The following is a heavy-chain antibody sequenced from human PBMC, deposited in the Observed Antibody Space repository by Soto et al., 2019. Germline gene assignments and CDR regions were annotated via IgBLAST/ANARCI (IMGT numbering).Heavy chain of an antibody. CDR2: TYFRSKWYN. D-gene: IGHD6-19*01. CDR3: ARAPSYSSGWTFDS. V-gene: IGHV6-1*01. Sequence: SQTLSLTCAISGDSVSSNSAAWNWIRQSPSRGLEWLGRTYFRSKWYNDYAVSMKSRISVSPDTSKNQFSLQLNSVTPEDTAVYYCARAPSYSSGWTFDSWGQGALVTVSS. CDR1: GDSVSSNSAA. J-gene: IGHJ4*02.